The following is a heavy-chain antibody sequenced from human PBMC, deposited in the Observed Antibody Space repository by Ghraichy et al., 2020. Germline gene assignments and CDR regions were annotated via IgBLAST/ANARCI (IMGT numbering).Heavy chain of an antibody. CDR3: AREGKEYYYDSSGRAKNYWYFDL. J-gene: IGHJ2*01. CDR1: GGSVSSGSYY. D-gene: IGHD3-22*01. CDR2: IYYSGST. Sequence: SETLSLTCTVSGGSVSSGSYYWSWIRQPPGKGLEWIGYIYYSGSTNYNPSLKSRVTISVDTSKNQFSQKLSSVTAADTAVYYCAREGKEYYYDSSGRAKNYWYFDLWGRGTLVTVSS. V-gene: IGHV4-61*01.